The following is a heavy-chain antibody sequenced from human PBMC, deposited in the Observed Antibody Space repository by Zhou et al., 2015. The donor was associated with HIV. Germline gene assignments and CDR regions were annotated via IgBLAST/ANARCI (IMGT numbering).Heavy chain of an antibody. D-gene: IGHD3-16*01. V-gene: IGHV3-33*01. CDR2: MWYDGSTK. CDR1: GFSLINYG. J-gene: IGHJ4*02. Sequence: QVHLVESGGGVVQPGRSLRLSCAVSGFSLINYGMHWVRQAPGKGLEWVAVMWYDGSTKYYADSVRGRLSVSRDNSKNTLYLQMNRLRAEDTAVYYCTRGRWGTYPWFDYWGQGTLVTVSS. CDR3: TRGRWGTYPWFDY.